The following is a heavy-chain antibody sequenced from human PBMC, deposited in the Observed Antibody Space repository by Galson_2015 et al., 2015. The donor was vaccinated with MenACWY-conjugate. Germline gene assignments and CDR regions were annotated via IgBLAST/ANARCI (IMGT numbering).Heavy chain of an antibody. D-gene: IGHD2-21*02. CDR1: GFTLGRYW. CDR2: ITVDATNT. J-gene: IGHJ1*01. Sequence: SLRLSCAASGFTLGRYWIHWVRHVPGKGPVWISCITVDATNTEFADSVKGRFALSRDNARNTVYLQMNSLTAEDTAVYYCARDGGGGPPYDCRAQGTQVTVSS. CDR3: ARDGGGGPPYDC. V-gene: IGHV3-74*03.